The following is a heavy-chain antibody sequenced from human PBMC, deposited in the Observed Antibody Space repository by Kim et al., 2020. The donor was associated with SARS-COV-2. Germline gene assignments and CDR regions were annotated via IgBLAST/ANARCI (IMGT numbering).Heavy chain of an antibody. J-gene: IGHJ6*03. V-gene: IGHV3-43*01. D-gene: IGHD1-1*01. Sequence: KGRFTISRDNSKNSLYLQMNSLRTEDNALYYCAKDIGVTTNYFYYYYMDVWGKGTTVTVSS. CDR3: AKDIGVTTNYFYYYYMDV.